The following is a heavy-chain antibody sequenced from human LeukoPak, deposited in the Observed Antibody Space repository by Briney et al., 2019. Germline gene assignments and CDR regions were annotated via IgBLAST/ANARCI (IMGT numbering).Heavy chain of an antibody. D-gene: IGHD5-12*01. J-gene: IGHJ4*02. CDR3: ARQGGSVLHYSDY. Sequence: SEPLSPTCTVSGGSISDYYWSWIRQPPGKGLEWIGYIDYSGSTNYNPSLKSRVTISVDTSKNQFSLKLSSVTAADTAVYYCARQGGSVLHYSDYWGQGTLVTVSS. V-gene: IGHV4-59*08. CDR2: IDYSGST. CDR1: GGSISDYY.